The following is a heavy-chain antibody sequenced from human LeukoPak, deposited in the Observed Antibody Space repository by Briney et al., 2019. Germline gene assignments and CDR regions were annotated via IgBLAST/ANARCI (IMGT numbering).Heavy chain of an antibody. D-gene: IGHD6-13*01. V-gene: IGHV1-18*01. Sequence: KPGASVKVSCKASGYTYTTDGISWVRQAPGQGLEWMGWIDTYSGKTNYAQKFQGRVTMTSGTSTSTAYMELRSLRSDDTAVYYCARDRGIAEADSFDPWGQGTLVTVSS. CDR2: IDTYSGKT. J-gene: IGHJ5*02. CDR1: GYTYTTDG. CDR3: ARDRGIAEADSFDP.